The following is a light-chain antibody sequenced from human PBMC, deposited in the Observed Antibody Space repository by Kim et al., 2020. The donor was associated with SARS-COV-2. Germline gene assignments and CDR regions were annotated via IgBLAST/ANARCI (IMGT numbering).Light chain of an antibody. CDR2: GPS. CDR1: QSVSGSY. V-gene: IGKV3-20*01. CDR3: QQFGSSYT. Sequence: SLSPSDRATLSCRASQSVSGSYLAWYQQKLGQPPRLLVYGPSSRATGIPDRFSGSGSGTDFTLTIDRLEPEDFAVYYCQQFGSSYTFGQGTKLEI. J-gene: IGKJ2*01.